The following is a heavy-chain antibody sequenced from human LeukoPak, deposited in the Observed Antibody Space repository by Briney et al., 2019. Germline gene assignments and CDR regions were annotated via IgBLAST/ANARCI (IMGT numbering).Heavy chain of an antibody. CDR1: GFTFSSYE. D-gene: IGHD5-18*01. V-gene: IGHV3-48*03. CDR3: ARVAAMAQFDY. CDR2: ISSSGSTI. Sequence: GGPLRLSCAASGFTFSSYEMNWVRQAPGKGLEWVSYISSSGSTIYYADSVKGRFSISRDNAKNSLYLQMNSLRAEDTAVYYCARVAAMAQFDYWGQGTLVTVCS. J-gene: IGHJ4*02.